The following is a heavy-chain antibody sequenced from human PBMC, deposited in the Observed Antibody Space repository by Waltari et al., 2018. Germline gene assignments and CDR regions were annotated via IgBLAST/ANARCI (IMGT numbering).Heavy chain of an antibody. V-gene: IGHV3-7*03. Sequence: EVQLVVSGGGLVQPGESLRLACVASGFLFSNSWMSWVRQAPGKGLEWVANIKEDGSQRYYVDSVNGRFTISRDNAKNSLYLQMNSLRVEDTAVFYCVKGGGNFHSWGQGTLVTVS. D-gene: IGHD1-1*01. J-gene: IGHJ4*02. CDR2: IKEDGSQR. CDR3: VKGGGNFHS. CDR1: GFLFSNSW.